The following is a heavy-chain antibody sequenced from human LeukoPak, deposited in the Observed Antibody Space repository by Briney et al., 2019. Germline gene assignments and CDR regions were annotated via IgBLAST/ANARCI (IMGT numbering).Heavy chain of an antibody. J-gene: IGHJ4*02. V-gene: IGHV6-1*01. CDR1: GDSVSSNSAA. Sequence: SQTLSLTCAISGDSVSSNSAAWNRIRQSPSRGLEWLGRTYYRSKWYNDYAVSVKSRITIKPDTSKNQFTLQLNSVIPEDTAVYYCARATGDFDYWGQGTLVTVSS. CDR2: TYYRSKWYN. D-gene: IGHD7-27*01. CDR3: ARATGDFDY.